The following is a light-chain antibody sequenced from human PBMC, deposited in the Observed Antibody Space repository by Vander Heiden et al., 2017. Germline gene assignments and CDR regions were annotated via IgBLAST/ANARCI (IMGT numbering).Light chain of an antibody. J-gene: IGKJ3*01. CDR1: QSVSSSY. V-gene: IGKV3-20*01. Sequence: EIVLTQPPGTLSLSPGERATLSCRASQSVSSSYLAWYQQKPGQAPRLLIYGASSRATGIPDRFSGSGSGTDFTLTISRLEPEDFAVYYCQQYGSSPLFTFGHGTKVDIK. CDR2: GAS. CDR3: QQYGSSPLFT.